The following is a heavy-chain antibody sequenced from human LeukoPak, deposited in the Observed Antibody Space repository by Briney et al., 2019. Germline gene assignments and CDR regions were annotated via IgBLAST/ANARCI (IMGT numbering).Heavy chain of an antibody. D-gene: IGHD3-9*01. CDR2: INPSGGST. Sequence: ASVKVSCKASGYTFTSYYMHWVRQAPGQGLEWMGIINPSGGSTIYAQKFQGRVTMTEDTSTDTAYMELSSLRSEDTAVYYCATGDYDILTGYIWGQGTLVTVSS. J-gene: IGHJ4*02. CDR3: ATGDYDILTGYI. CDR1: GYTFTSYY. V-gene: IGHV1-46*01.